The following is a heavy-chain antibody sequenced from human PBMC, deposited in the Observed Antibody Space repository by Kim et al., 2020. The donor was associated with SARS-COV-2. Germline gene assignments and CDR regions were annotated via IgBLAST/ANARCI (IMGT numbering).Heavy chain of an antibody. CDR3: TRVPPYSNSWWDAFD. J-gene: IGHJ3*02. Sequence: GGSLILSCAASGFTFSDSAMYWVRQASGKGLEWVGRIRSKANSYATAYDVSVKGRFIISRDDSKNTAYRQMKSLKTEDTAIYYCTRVPPYSNSWWDAFD. CDR1: GFTFSDSA. CDR2: IRSKANSYAT. D-gene: IGHD6-13*01. V-gene: IGHV3-73*01.